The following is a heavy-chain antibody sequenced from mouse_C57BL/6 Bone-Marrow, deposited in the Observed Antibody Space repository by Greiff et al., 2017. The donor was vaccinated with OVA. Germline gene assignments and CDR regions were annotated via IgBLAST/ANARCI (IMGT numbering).Heavy chain of an antibody. J-gene: IGHJ1*03. Sequence: VQGVESGPELVKPGASVKISCKASGYAFSSSWMNWVKQRPGKGLEWIGRIYPGDGDTNYNGKFKGKATLTAAKSSSPAYMQLSSLTSEDSAVYFYARSGTGYFDVWGRGTAVTVSS. CDR3: ARSGTGYFDV. D-gene: IGHD3-1*01. CDR1: GYAFSSSW. V-gene: IGHV1-82*01. CDR2: IYPGDGDT.